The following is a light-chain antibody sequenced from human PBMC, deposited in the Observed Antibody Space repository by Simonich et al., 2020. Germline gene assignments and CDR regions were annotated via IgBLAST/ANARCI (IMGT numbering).Light chain of an antibody. V-gene: IGKV1-9*01. CDR3: QQLNSYPPYT. CDR2: AAS. J-gene: IGKJ2*01. CDR1: QGISSY. Sequence: IQLTQSPSFLSASVGDRVTITCRASQGISSYLAWYQQKPGKAPKRLIYAASTLQSGVPSRFSGSGSGTEFTLTISSLQPEDFATYYCQQLNSYPPYTFGQGTKLEIK.